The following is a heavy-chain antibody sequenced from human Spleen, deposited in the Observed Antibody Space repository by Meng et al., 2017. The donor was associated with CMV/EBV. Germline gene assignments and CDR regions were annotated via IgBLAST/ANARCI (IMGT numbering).Heavy chain of an antibody. Sequence: SVKVSCKASGYTFTTYSLSWLRQAPGQGLEWMGGIIPTFGTANYAQKFQGRVTITADESTTTAYMELSSLRSEDTAVYYCARGEVQLVLVLPLDYWGQGTLVTVSS. CDR1: GYTFTTYS. J-gene: IGHJ4*02. D-gene: IGHD6-6*01. V-gene: IGHV1-69*13. CDR2: IIPTFGTA. CDR3: ARGEVQLVLVLPLDY.